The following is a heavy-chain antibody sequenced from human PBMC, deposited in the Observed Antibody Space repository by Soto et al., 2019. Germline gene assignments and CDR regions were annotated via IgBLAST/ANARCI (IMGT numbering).Heavy chain of an antibody. Sequence: SETRSLTCAVSGGSISSSNWWSWVRQPPGKGLEWIGEIYHSGSTNYNPSLKSRVTISVDKSKNQFSLKLSSVTAADTAVYYCARVSGSYYYGMDVWGQGITVTVSS. D-gene: IGHD1-26*01. CDR2: IYHSGST. J-gene: IGHJ6*02. CDR3: ARVSGSYYYGMDV. CDR1: GGSISSSNW. V-gene: IGHV4-4*02.